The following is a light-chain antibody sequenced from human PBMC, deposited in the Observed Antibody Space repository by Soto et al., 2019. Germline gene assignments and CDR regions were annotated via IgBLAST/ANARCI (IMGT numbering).Light chain of an antibody. V-gene: IGKV3-20*01. CDR3: QPYRT. CDR2: GAS. J-gene: IGKJ1*01. Sequence: EIVLTQSPGTLSLSPGERATLSCRASQSVSSTYLAWYQQKPGQAPRLLIYGASSRATGIPDRFSGSGSGTDFNLTISRLDPEDFALYYCQPYRTFGQGTKVEIK. CDR1: QSVSSTY.